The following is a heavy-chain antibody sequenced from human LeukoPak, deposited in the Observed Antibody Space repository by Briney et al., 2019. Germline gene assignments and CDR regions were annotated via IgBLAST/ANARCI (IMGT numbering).Heavy chain of an antibody. CDR1: GFTFSNAW. V-gene: IGHV3-15*01. CDR2: IKSKTDGGTT. Sequence: GGSLRLSCAASGFTFSNAWMSWVRQAPGKGLEWVGRIKSKTDGGTTDYAAPVKGRFTISRDDSKNTLYLQMNSLKTEDTAVYYCTRAGRGSSWYWNMDVWGKGTTVTISS. CDR3: TRAGRGSSWYWNMDV. J-gene: IGHJ6*03. D-gene: IGHD6-13*01.